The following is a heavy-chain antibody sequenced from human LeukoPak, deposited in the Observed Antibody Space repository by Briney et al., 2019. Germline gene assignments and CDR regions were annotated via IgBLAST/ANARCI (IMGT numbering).Heavy chain of an antibody. J-gene: IGHJ4*02. CDR1: GFTFSSYA. V-gene: IGHV3-23*01. CDR2: ASSRDGTT. CDR3: AKEAPRPVRGFISVYFDY. D-gene: IGHD3-10*02. Sequence: GGSLRLSCAVSGFTFSSYAMSWVRQAPGKGLEWVSTASSRDGTTYYADSVRGRFTISRDNSKTTLYLQMNTLRAEDTAVYYCAKEAPRPVRGFISVYFDYWGQGTLVTVSS.